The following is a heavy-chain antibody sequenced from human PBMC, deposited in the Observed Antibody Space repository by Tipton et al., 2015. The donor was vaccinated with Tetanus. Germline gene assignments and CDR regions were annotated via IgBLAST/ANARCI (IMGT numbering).Heavy chain of an antibody. V-gene: IGHV4-4*07. CDR1: GGSISSYY. Sequence: TLSLTCTVSGGSISSYYWSWIRQPAGKGLEWIGRIYTSGSTNYNPSLKSRVTMSVDTSKNQFSLKLSSVTAADTAVYYCARDCRSTSCYDYYFYYYGMDVWGQGTTVTVSS. J-gene: IGHJ6*02. CDR2: IYTSGST. D-gene: IGHD2-2*01. CDR3: ARDCRSTSCYDYYFYYYGMDV.